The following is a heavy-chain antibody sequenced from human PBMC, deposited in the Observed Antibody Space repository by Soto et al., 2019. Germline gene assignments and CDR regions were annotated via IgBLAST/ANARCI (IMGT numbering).Heavy chain of an antibody. J-gene: IGHJ6*02. CDR3: ARLRYYYDSSGLNYGMDV. CDR1: GYTFTSYY. CDR2: INPSGGST. Sequence: ASVKVSCKASGYTFTSYYMHWVRQAPGQGLEWMGIINPSGGSTSYAQKFQGRVTMTRDTSTSTVYMELSSLRSEDTAVYYCARLRYYYDSSGLNYGMDVWGQGITVTVSS. V-gene: IGHV1-46*01. D-gene: IGHD3-22*01.